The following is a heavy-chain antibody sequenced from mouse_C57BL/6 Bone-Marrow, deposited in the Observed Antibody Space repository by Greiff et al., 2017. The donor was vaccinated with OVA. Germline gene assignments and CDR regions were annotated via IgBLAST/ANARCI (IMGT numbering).Heavy chain of an antibody. D-gene: IGHD6-1*01. CDR3: TTVLFFYYFDD. CDR1: GFNIKDDY. V-gene: IGHV14-4*01. J-gene: IGHJ2*01. CDR2: IAPANGDT. Sequence: EVQLQQSGAELVRPGASVKLSCTASGFNIKDDYMPWVKQRPEQGLEWIGWIAPANGDTEYASKFQGKATITADTSSNTAYLQLSSLTSEDTAVDCCTTVLFFYYFDDWGKGTTLTVSS.